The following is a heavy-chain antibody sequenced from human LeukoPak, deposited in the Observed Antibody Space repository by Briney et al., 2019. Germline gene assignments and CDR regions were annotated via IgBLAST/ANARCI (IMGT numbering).Heavy chain of an antibody. CDR1: GGSFSSHY. D-gene: IGHD2-15*01. J-gene: IGHJ5*02. CDR2: IYYSGST. Sequence: SETLSLTCTVSGGSFSSHYCSWIRQPPGKGLEWIGYIYYSGSTNYNPSLKSRVTISIDTSKNQFSLKLSSVTAADTAVHYCASHARGHYSDISWGQGTLVTVSS. V-gene: IGHV4-59*08. CDR3: ASHARGHYSDIS.